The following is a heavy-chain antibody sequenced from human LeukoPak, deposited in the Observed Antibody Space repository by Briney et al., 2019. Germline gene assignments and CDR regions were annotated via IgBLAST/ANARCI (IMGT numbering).Heavy chain of an antibody. D-gene: IGHD3-10*01. J-gene: IGHJ4*02. Sequence: PSETLSLTCTVSGGSISSSSYYWGWIRQPPGKGLEWIGSIYYSGSTYYNPSLKSRVTISVDTSKNQFSLKLSSVTAAVTAVYYCARSYRKVRGVMSPPCYWGQGTLVTVSS. CDR1: GGSISSSSYY. CDR3: ARSYRKVRGVMSPPCY. V-gene: IGHV4-39*01. CDR2: IYYSGST.